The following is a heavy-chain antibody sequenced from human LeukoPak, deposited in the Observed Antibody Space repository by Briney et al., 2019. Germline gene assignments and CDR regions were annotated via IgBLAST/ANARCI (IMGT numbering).Heavy chain of an antibody. CDR1: GFTFSSYG. V-gene: IGHV3-30*18. Sequence: GGSLRLSCAASGFTFSSYGMHWVRQAPGKGLEWVAVISYDGSNKYYADSVKGRFTISRDNSKNTLYLQMNSLRAEDTAVYYCAKDFPRYWGQGTLVTVSS. J-gene: IGHJ4*02. CDR2: ISYDGSNK. CDR3: AKDFPRY.